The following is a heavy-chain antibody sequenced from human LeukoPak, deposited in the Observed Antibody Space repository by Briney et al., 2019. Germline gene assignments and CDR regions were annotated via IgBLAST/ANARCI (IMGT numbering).Heavy chain of an antibody. CDR1: GGSISRYF. CDR2: NYYSVST. Sequence: SETLSLTCTVSGGSISRYFWSWISHPPGKGLGCSVYNYYSVSTNYNPSLKSRVTISVDTSKNQFSLKLSSVTAADTAVYYCASARLGSGLEGAFDIWGQGTMVTVSS. D-gene: IGHD6-25*01. J-gene: IGHJ3*02. V-gene: IGHV4-59*01. CDR3: ASARLGSGLEGAFDI.